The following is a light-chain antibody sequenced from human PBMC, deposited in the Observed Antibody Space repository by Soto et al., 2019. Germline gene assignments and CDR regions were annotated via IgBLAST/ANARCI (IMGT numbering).Light chain of an antibody. CDR1: QSLVHSDGIAY. J-gene: IGKJ5*01. CDR3: MQGTHWPIT. CDR2: KVS. Sequence: DVVMTQSQLSLPVTXXQPAXISCRSDQSLVHSDGIAYFSWFQQRPGRSPRXXIYKVSNRDSGVPARFSGSGSGTDFALKISRVEAEDVGVYYCMQGTHWPITFGQGTRLEIK. V-gene: IGKV2-30*02.